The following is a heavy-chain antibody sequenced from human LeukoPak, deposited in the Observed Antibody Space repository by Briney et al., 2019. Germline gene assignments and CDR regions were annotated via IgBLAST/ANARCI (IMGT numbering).Heavy chain of an antibody. CDR2: ITVGGGSA. J-gene: IGHJ4*02. CDR1: GFNFSSYG. V-gene: IGHV3-23*01. CDR3: AKDTVAKTGTQDYFDY. D-gene: IGHD7-27*01. Sequence: GGSLRLSCEASGFNFSSYGMNWVRQAPGKGLEWVSSITVGGGSAFYADSVKGRFTISRDNSKNTLYLQMNSLRAEDTAVYYCAKDTVAKTGTQDYFDYWGQGTLVTVSS.